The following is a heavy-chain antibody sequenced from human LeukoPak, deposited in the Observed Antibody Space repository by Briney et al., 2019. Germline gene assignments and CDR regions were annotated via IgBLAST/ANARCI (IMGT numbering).Heavy chain of an antibody. J-gene: IGHJ4*02. CDR3: ARHDTETYYYDG. V-gene: IGHV4-39*01. Sequence: SETLSLTCTVSGGSISSSSYYWGWIRQPPGKGLEWIGSIYYSGSTYYNPSLKSRVTISVDTSKNQFSLKLSSVTAADTAVYYCARHDTETYYYDGWGQGTLVTVSS. CDR2: IYYSGST. CDR1: GGSISSSSYY. D-gene: IGHD3-22*01.